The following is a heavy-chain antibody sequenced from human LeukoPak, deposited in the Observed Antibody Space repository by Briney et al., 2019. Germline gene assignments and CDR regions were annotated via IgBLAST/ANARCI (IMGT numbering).Heavy chain of an antibody. D-gene: IGHD3-10*01. J-gene: IGHJ3*02. CDR3: ARVVDYYGSGSLQDAFDI. CDR2: IYHSGST. CDR1: GYSISSGYY. Sequence: SETLSLTCTVSGYSISSGYYWGWIRQPPGEGLEWIGGIYHSGSTYYNPSLKSRVTISVDTSKDQFSLKLSSVTAADTAVYYCARVVDYYGSGSLQDAFDIWGQGTMVTVSS. V-gene: IGHV4-38-2*02.